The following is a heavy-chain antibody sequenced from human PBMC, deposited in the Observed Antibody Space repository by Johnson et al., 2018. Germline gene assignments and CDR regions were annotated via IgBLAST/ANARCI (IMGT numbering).Heavy chain of an antibody. CDR1: GFTFSSYG. V-gene: IGHV3-15*01. CDR3: TRRGVSKETYYYYYIMDV. Sequence: VQLVQSGGGVVQPGRSLRLSCAASGFTFSSYGMHWVRQAPGKGLEWVGRIKRKSDGGTKDYAAPVKGRFTISRDDSKNTLDLQMNSLKTEDTAVYYCTRRGVSKETYYYYYIMDVWGQGTTVTVSS. CDR2: IKRKSDGGTK. D-gene: IGHD6-13*01. J-gene: IGHJ6*02.